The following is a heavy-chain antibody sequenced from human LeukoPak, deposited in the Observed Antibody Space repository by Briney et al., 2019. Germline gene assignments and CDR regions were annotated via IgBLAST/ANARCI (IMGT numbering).Heavy chain of an antibody. Sequence: PSETLSLTCTVSGDSISSGDYYWSWIRQPAGKGLEWIGRISSSGSTNYNPSLKSRVTISVDTSKNQFSLKLSSVTAADTAVYYCARLRSRGSTQRGFDYWGQGTLVTVSS. V-gene: IGHV4-61*02. CDR2: ISSSGST. D-gene: IGHD2-2*01. CDR1: GDSISSGDYY. CDR3: ARLRSRGSTQRGFDY. J-gene: IGHJ4*02.